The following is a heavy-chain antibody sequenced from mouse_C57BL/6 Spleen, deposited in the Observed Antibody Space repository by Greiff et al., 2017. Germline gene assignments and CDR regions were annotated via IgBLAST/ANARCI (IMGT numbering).Heavy chain of an antibody. CDR3: ARGDYYGSSYFDY. CDR1: GYTFTSYW. Sequence: QVQLQQPGAELVRPGSSVKLSCKASGYTFTSYWMHWVKQRPIQGLEWIGNIDPSDSETHYNQKFKDKATLTVDKSSSTAYMQLSSLTSEDSAVYYCARGDYYGSSYFDYWGQGTTLTFSS. J-gene: IGHJ2*01. CDR2: IDPSDSET. D-gene: IGHD1-1*01. V-gene: IGHV1-52*01.